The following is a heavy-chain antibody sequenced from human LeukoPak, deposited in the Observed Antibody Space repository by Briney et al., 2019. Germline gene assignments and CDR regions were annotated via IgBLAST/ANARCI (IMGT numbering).Heavy chain of an antibody. D-gene: IGHD1-26*01. Sequence: GGSLRLSCAAYGFTFSSYGMHWVRQAPGRGLEWVAVISYDGSNKYYADSVKGRFTISRDNSKNTLYLQMNSLRAEDTAVYYCAKSSTTYSGSYPIDYWGQGTLVTVSS. CDR1: GFTFSSYG. CDR3: AKSSTTYSGSYPIDY. CDR2: ISYDGSNK. J-gene: IGHJ4*02. V-gene: IGHV3-30*18.